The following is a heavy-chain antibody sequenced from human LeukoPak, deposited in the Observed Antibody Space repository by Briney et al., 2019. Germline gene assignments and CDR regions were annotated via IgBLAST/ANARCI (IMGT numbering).Heavy chain of an antibody. V-gene: IGHV4-39*01. CDR3: ARVYDSSGYYFD. Sequence: SETLSLTCTVSRGSISSSSYYWGWIRQPPGKGLEWIGSIYYSGSTYYNPSLKSRVTISVDTSKNQFSLKLSSVTAADTAVYYCARVYDSSGYYFDWGQGTLVTVSS. CDR1: RGSISSSSYY. CDR2: IYYSGST. D-gene: IGHD3-22*01. J-gene: IGHJ4*02.